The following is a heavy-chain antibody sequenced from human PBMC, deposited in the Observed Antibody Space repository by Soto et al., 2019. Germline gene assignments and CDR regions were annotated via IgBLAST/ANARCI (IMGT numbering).Heavy chain of an antibody. CDR1: GASIVGYS. CDR3: ARDGGDGYNIFGY. D-gene: IGHD3-9*01. Sequence: PSETLSLTCTVSGASIVGYSGSCIRQPPGKGLEWIGYIYYSGSTNYNPSLKSRVTISVDTSKNQFSLKLSSVTAADTAVYYCARDGGDGYNIFGYWGQGTLVTVSS. J-gene: IGHJ4*02. CDR2: IYYSGST. V-gene: IGHV4-59*01.